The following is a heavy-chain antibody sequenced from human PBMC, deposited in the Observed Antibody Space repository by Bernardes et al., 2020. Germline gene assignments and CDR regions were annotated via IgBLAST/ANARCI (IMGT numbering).Heavy chain of an antibody. CDR2: INGVGGT. CDR1: GFTFTSYA. D-gene: IGHD1-1*01. V-gene: IGHV3-23*01. J-gene: IGHJ4*02. CDR3: AKDYMEGGATQLFDY. Sequence: GGSLRLSCAASGFTFTSYALSLVRQAPGKGLEWVSGINGVGGTYYADSVKGRFTISRDISTKMLFLQMNSLRAEDTAIYYCAKDYMEGGATQLFDYWGQGTLVTVSS.